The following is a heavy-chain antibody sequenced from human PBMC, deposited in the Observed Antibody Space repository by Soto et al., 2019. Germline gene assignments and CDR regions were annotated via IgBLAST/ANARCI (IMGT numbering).Heavy chain of an antibody. CDR2: IHYSGST. V-gene: IGHV4-59*01. CDR1: GGSISGSY. Sequence: PSETLSLTCTVSGGSISGSYWSRIRQTPGKVLEWVGYIHYSGSTNYNPSLKSRVTMSVDSAKNQFSLQLSSVTAADTAEYFCTKYRRTDAEGYSFDYWGQGALVAVSS. CDR3: TKYRRTDAEGYSFDY. D-gene: IGHD2-15*01. J-gene: IGHJ4*02.